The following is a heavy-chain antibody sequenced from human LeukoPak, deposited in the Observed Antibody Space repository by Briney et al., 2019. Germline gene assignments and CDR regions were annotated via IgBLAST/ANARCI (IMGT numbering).Heavy chain of an antibody. V-gene: IGHV3-66*01. J-gene: IGHJ4*02. Sequence: GRSLRLSCAASGFTFSSYGMHWVRQAPGKGLEWVSVIYSGGTTYYADSVKARFIISRDNSKNMLFLQMNSLRAEDTAVYYCAGGGNSVLDYWGQGTLVTVSS. CDR2: IYSGGTT. CDR3: AGGGNSVLDY. D-gene: IGHD4-23*01. CDR1: GFTFSSYG.